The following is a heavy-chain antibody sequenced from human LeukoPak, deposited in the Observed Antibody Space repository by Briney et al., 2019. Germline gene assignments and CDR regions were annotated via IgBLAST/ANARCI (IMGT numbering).Heavy chain of an antibody. CDR3: ARAFGYCGGGSCYRGLGAFDI. CDR2: IDSGGST. V-gene: IGHV3-53*04. D-gene: IGHD2-15*01. CDR1: GFTVSSNY. J-gene: IGHJ3*02. Sequence: GGSLRLSCAVSGFTVSSNYVSWVRRAPGKGLEWVSVIDSGGSTNYADSVEGRFTISRHNSKNTLYLQMNSLRAEDTAVFYCARAFGYCGGGSCYRGLGAFDIWGQGTMVTVSS.